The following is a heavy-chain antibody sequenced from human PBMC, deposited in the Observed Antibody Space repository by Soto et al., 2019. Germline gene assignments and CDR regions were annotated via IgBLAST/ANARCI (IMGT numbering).Heavy chain of an antibody. V-gene: IGHV1-8*01. CDR1: GYTFTSYD. CDR2: MNPSGGNT. J-gene: IGHJ3*02. Sequence: GDSVKVSCKASGYTFTSYDINWVRQATGQRLAWMGRMNPSGGNTGYAQKFQGRVTMTRDTSTSTVYMELSSLRSEDTAVYYCARGPPRAYYDILTGQRREIGAFDIWGQGTMVTVSS. D-gene: IGHD3-9*01. CDR3: ARGPPRAYYDILTGQRREIGAFDI.